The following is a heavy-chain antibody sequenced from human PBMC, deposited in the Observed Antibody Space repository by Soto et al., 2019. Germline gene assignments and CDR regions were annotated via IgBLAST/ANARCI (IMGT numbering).Heavy chain of an antibody. CDR1: GFTFSSYW. V-gene: IGHV3-7*03. D-gene: IGHD2-21*02. Sequence: GGSLRLSCAASGFTFSSYWMSWVRQAPGKGLEWVANIKQDGSEKYYVDSVKGRFTISRDNAKNSLYLQMNSLRAEDTAVYYCARHIVVVTAIPFGWFDPWGQGTLVTVSS. J-gene: IGHJ5*02. CDR3: ARHIVVVTAIPFGWFDP. CDR2: IKQDGSEK.